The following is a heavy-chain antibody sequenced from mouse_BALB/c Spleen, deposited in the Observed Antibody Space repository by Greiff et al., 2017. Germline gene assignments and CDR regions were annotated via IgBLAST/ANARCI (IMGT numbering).Heavy chain of an antibody. CDR2: ISSGGGNT. D-gene: IGHD2-10*02. CDR3: ARYLKYGNYGSYAMDY. CDR1: GFTFSSYT. Sequence: EVMLVESGGGLVKPGGSLKLSCAASGFTFSSYTMSWVRQTPEKRLEWVATISSGGGNTYYPDSVKGRFTISRDNAKNNLYLQMSSLRSEDTALYYCARYLKYGNYGSYAMDYWGQGTSVTVSS. V-gene: IGHV5-9*03. J-gene: IGHJ4*01.